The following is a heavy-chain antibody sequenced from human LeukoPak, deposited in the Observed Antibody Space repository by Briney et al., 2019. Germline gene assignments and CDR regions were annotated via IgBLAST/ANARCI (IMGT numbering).Heavy chain of an antibody. CDR2: ISTSGGTK. CDR1: GFTFSDYY. J-gene: IGHJ4*02. D-gene: IGHD1-1*01. Sequence: PGGSLRLSCAASGFTFSDYYMTWIRQAPGKGLEWISSISTSGGTKYYADSVKGRFTISRDNAKNSLYVQMNSLRAEDTAVYYCARRVANTTAYYGGYWGQGTLVTVSS. CDR3: ARRVANTTAYYGGY. V-gene: IGHV3-11*01.